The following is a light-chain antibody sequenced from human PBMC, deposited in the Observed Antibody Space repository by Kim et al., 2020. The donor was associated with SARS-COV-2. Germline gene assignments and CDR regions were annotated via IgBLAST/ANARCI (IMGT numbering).Light chain of an antibody. J-gene: IGKJ4*01. Sequence: DINNCINWYQQKPGKAPKLLIYDTSNLETGVPSRFSGSGSGTDFTFTISSLQPEDTATYYCQQFDNLLSFGGGTKVDIK. CDR1: DINNC. CDR3: QQFDNLLS. CDR2: DTS. V-gene: IGKV1-33*01.